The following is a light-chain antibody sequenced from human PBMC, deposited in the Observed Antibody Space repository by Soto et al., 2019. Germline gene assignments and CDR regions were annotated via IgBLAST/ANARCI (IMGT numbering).Light chain of an antibody. CDR1: QSVSSN. J-gene: IGKJ2*01. CDR2: GAS. CDR3: QQYNSYLMYT. V-gene: IGKV3-15*01. Sequence: EIVMTQSPATLSVSPGERATLSCRASQSVSSNLAWYQQKPGQAPRLLIYGASTRATGIPARFSGSGSGTEFTLTISSLQPDDFATYYCQQYNSYLMYTFGQGTKLEIK.